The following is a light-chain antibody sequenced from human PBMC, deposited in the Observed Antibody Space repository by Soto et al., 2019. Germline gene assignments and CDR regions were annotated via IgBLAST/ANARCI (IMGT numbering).Light chain of an antibody. J-gene: IGKJ1*01. Sequence: DIQMTQSPLSLSASVGDRVTITCRASQDISNDLSWYQQKPGKAPERLIFAVSFLKSGVPSRFSGSGSGTEFTLTISSLQPEDFATYYCLQHNSNFWTFGQGTKVE. CDR1: QDISND. CDR2: AVS. V-gene: IGKV1-17*01. CDR3: LQHNSNFWT.